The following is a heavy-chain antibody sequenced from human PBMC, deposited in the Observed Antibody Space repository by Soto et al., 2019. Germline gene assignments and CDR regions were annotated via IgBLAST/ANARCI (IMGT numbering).Heavy chain of an antibody. D-gene: IGHD2-15*01. CDR3: ARDSVLVAADPIRGFDP. J-gene: IGHJ5*02. V-gene: IGHV1-69*13. CDR2: IIPIFGTA. CDR1: GGTFSSYA. Sequence: EASVKVSCKASGGTFSSYAISWVRQAPGQGLEWMGGIIPIFGTANYAQKFQGRVTITADESTSTAYMELSSLRSEDTAVYYCARDSVLVAADPIRGFDPWGQGTLVTVSS.